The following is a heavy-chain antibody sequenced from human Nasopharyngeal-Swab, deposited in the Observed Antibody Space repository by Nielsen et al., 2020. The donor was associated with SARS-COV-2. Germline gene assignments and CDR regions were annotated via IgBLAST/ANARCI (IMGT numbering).Heavy chain of an antibody. CDR2: IYYSGST. Sequence: WMRQPPGGGLEWIGYIYYSGSTNYNPSLKSRVTISVDTSKNQFSLKLSSVTAADTAVYYCARDNSKWEPRFRFDPWGQGTLVTVSS. V-gene: IGHV4-59*01. CDR3: ARDNSKWEPRFRFDP. D-gene: IGHD1-26*01. J-gene: IGHJ5*02.